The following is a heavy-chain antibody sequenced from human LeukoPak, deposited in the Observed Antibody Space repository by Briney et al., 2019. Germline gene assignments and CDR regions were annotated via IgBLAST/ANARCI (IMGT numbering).Heavy chain of an antibody. Sequence: PSETLSLTCTVSGGSISRGGYYWSWIRQPPGKGLEWIGYIYHSGSTYYNPSLKSRVTISVDRSKNQFSLKLSSVTAADTAVYYCAITTTATVDYWGQGTLVTVSS. V-gene: IGHV4-30-2*01. CDR3: AITTTATVDY. D-gene: IGHD1-1*01. CDR1: GGSISRGGYY. CDR2: IYHSGST. J-gene: IGHJ4*02.